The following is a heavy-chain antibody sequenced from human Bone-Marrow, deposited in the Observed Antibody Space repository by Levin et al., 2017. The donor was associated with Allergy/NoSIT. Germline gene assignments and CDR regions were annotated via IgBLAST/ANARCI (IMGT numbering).Heavy chain of an antibody. J-gene: IGHJ3*02. CDR2: IKEDGSEK. V-gene: IGHV3-7*01. CDR1: GFTFSSYW. CDR3: AREQKSPDDAFDI. Sequence: AGGSLRLSCAASGFTFSSYWMSWVHQAPGKGLEWVANIKEDGSEKHYADSVKGRFTISRDNAKNSLYVQMNSLRAEDTAVYYCAREQKSPDDAFDIWGQGTMVTVSS.